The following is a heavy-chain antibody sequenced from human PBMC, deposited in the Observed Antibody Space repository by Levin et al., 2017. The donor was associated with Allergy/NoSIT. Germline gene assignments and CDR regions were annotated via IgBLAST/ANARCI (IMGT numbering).Heavy chain of an antibody. J-gene: IGHJ4*02. CDR2: IKSKNDGGTV. CDR3: CILTSPRSF. Sequence: LSLTCVISGFTFSNAWVSWVRQAPGKGLEWVGRIKSKNDGGTVDYAAPVKGRFIISRDDSSNTVYLQMDSLKIEDTAVYRCCILTSPRSFWGQGRLVSVSS. V-gene: IGHV3-15*01. D-gene: IGHD3-9*01. CDR1: GFTFSNAW.